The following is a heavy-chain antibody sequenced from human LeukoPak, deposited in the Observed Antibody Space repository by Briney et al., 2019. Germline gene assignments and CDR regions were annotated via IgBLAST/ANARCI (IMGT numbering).Heavy chain of an antibody. CDR2: ISGSGGST. J-gene: IGHJ4*02. D-gene: IGHD2-8*01. CDR1: GFTFSSYA. Sequence: GGSLRLSCAASGFTFSSYAMSWVRQAPGKGLEWVSAISGSGGSTYYADSVKGRFTISRDNSKNTLYLQMNSLGAEDTAAYYCAKGIVLMVYATLDYWGQGTLVTVSS. V-gene: IGHV3-23*01. CDR3: AKGIVLMVYATLDY.